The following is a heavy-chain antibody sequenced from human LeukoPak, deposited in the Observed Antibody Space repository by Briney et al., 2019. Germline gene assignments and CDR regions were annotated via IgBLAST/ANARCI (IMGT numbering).Heavy chain of an antibody. CDR1: GGSISSYY. CDR2: IYTSGST. V-gene: IGHV4-4*07. CDR3: ARWGRSSWYLDAFDI. D-gene: IGHD6-13*01. Sequence: SETLSLTCTVSGGSISSYYWSWIRQPAGKGLEWIGRIYTSGSTNYNPSLKSRVTMSVDTSKNQFSLKLSSVTAADTAVYHCARWGRSSWYLDAFDIWGQGTMVTVSS. J-gene: IGHJ3*02.